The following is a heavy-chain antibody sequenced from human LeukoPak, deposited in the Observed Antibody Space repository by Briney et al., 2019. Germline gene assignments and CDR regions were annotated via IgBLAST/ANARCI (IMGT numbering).Heavy chain of an antibody. J-gene: IGHJ6*02. CDR2: ISWNSGSI. CDR1: GFTFDDYA. V-gene: IGHV3-9*01. CDR3: AKDMGLNPVPDILTGYPPLDYYGMDV. Sequence: GGSLRLSCAASGFTFDDYAMHWVRQAPGKGLEWVSGISWNSGSIGYADSVKGRFTISRDNAKNSLYLQMNSLRAEDTALYYCAKDMGLNPVPDILTGYPPLDYYGMDVWGQGTPVTVSS. D-gene: IGHD3-9*01.